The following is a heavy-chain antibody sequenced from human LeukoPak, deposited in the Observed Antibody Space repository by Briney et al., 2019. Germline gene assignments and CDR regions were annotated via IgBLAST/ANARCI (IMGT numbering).Heavy chain of an antibody. CDR3: ARTDGSGSYYKPSDAFDI. CDR2: ISSSSSTI. D-gene: IGHD3-10*01. Sequence: GGSLRLSCAASGFTFSSYSMNWVRQAPGKGLEWVSYISSSSSTIYYADSVKGRFTISRDNAKNSLYLQMNSLRDEDTAVYYGARTDGSGSYYKPSDAFDIWGQGTMVTVSS. V-gene: IGHV3-48*02. CDR1: GFTFSSYS. J-gene: IGHJ3*02.